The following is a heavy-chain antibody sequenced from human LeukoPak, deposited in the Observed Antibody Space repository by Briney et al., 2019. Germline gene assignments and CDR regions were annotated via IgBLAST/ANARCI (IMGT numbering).Heavy chain of an antibody. Sequence: GASVKVSCKASGYTFTGYFIHWVRQAPGQGLEWMGWINPASGGTNYAQKLQGRVTMTTDTSTSTAYMELRSLRSDDTAVYYCARDGGYVSLDYWGQGTLVTVSS. CDR2: INPASGGT. CDR3: ARDGGYVSLDY. CDR1: GYTFTGYF. J-gene: IGHJ4*02. D-gene: IGHD5-12*01. V-gene: IGHV1-2*02.